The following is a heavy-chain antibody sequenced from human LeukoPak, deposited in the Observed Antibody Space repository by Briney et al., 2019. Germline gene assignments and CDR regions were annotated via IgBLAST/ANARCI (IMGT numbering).Heavy chain of an antibody. CDR2: ISSSGSTI. CDR1: GFTFSDYY. J-gene: IGHJ3*02. Sequence: GGSLRLSCAASGFTFSDYYTSWIRQAPGKGLEWVSYISSSGSTIYYADSVKGRFTISRDNAKNSLYLQMNSLRAEDTAVYYCARDCTNGVCDDAFDIWGQGTMVTVSS. D-gene: IGHD2-8*01. CDR3: ARDCTNGVCDDAFDI. V-gene: IGHV3-11*01.